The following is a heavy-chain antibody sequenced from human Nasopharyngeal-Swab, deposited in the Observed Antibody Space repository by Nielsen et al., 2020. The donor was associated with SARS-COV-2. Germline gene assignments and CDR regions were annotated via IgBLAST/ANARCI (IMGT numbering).Heavy chain of an antibody. Sequence: ASVKVSCKASGYNFTTYDFNWVRQATGQGLEWMGWMNPNSGNTGYAQKFQGRVTMTRNTSIRTAYMELSSLRSEDTAVYYCARGGNYYDSSGYVYYYYGMDVWGQGTTVTVSS. CDR2: MNPNSGNT. J-gene: IGHJ6*02. CDR3: ARGGNYYDSSGYVYYYYGMDV. D-gene: IGHD3-22*01. V-gene: IGHV1-8*01. CDR1: GYNFTTYD.